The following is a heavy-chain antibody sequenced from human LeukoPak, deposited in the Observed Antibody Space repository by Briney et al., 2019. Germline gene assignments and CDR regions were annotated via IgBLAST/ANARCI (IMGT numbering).Heavy chain of an antibody. D-gene: IGHD6-6*01. Sequence: ASVKVSCKVSGYTLTELSMHWVRQAPGKGLEWMGGFDPEDGKTIYAQKFQGRVTMTEDTSTDTAYMELSSLRSEDTAVYYCATSEAARDYYYMDVWGKGTTVTVSS. CDR1: GYTLTELS. V-gene: IGHV1-24*01. J-gene: IGHJ6*03. CDR3: ATSEAARDYYYMDV. CDR2: FDPEDGKT.